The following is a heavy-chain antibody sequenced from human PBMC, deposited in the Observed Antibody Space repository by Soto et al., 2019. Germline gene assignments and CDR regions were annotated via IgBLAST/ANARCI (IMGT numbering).Heavy chain of an antibody. J-gene: IGHJ3*02. CDR3: ARDEAYCSGGSCYSGFGRWAFDI. D-gene: IGHD2-15*01. CDR1: GFTFSSYA. Sequence: QVQLVESGGGVVQPGRSLRLSCAASGFTFSSYAMPWVRQAPGKGLEWVAVISYDGSNKYYADSVKGRFTISRDNSNNPLYLQMNRLRAEYTAVYYCARDEAYCSGGSCYSGFGRWAFDIWGQGTMVTVSS. CDR2: ISYDGSNK. V-gene: IGHV3-30-3*01.